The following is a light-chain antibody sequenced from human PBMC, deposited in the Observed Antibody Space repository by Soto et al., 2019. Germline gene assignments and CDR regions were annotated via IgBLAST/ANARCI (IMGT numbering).Light chain of an antibody. CDR1: QSVSSY. V-gene: IGKV3-11*01. CDR3: QQSSNWPPYT. CDR2: DAS. J-gene: IGKJ2*01. Sequence: EIVLTQSPATLSLSPGERATLSCRASQSVSSYLAWYQQKPGQAPRLLIYDASNRATGIPARFSGSGSGTDFHLTIISLEPEDFAVYYCQQSSNWPPYTFGQGTKLESK.